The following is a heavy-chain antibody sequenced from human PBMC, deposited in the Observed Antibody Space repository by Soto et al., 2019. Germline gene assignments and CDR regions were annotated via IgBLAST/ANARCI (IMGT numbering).Heavy chain of an antibody. CDR3: ARDKRYYDSSGFYDFDY. D-gene: IGHD3-22*01. V-gene: IGHV1-2*02. CDR2: IKPNSGDT. J-gene: IGHJ4*02. CDR1: GYTFTGYY. Sequence: GASVKVSCKASGYTFTGYYMHWVRQAPGQGLEWMGWIKPNSGDTNYAQKFQGRVTITADKSTYTAYLELTSLRSEDTAVYYCARDKRYYDSSGFYDFDYWGQGTLVTVSS.